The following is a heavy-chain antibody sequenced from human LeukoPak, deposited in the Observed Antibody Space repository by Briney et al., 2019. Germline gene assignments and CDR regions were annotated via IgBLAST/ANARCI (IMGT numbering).Heavy chain of an antibody. CDR3: ARDGGGYYYEGYYYCYGMDV. D-gene: IGHD3-22*01. CDR1: GYTFTGYY. Sequence: ASVKVSCKASGYTFTGYYMHWVRQAPGQGLEWMGWINPNSGGTNYAQKFQGRVTMTRDTSISTAYMELSRLRSDDTAVYYCARDGGGYYYEGYYYCYGMDVWGQGTTVTVSS. V-gene: IGHV1-2*02. J-gene: IGHJ6*02. CDR2: INPNSGGT.